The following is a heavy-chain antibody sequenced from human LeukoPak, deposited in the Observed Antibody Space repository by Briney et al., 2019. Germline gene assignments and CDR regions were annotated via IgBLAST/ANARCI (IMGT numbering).Heavy chain of an antibody. J-gene: IGHJ6*02. CDR1: GFTFSSYS. D-gene: IGHD2-2*01. CDR2: ISSSSSCI. V-gene: IGHV3-21*01. CDR3: ARTSGCSSTSCDPAAYYYYGMDV. Sequence: GGSLRLSCAASGFTFSSYSMNWVRQAPGKGLEWVSSISSSSSCIYYADSVKGRFTISRDNAKNSLYLQMNSLRAEDTAVYYCARTSGCSSTSCDPAAYYYYGMDVWGQGTTVTVS.